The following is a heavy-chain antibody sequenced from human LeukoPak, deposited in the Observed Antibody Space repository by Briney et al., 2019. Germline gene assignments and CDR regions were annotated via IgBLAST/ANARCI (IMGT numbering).Heavy chain of an antibody. V-gene: IGHV1-18*01. J-gene: IGHJ3*02. CDR3: ARHRGWFGELLFIGAFDI. CDR2: ISAYNGNT. Sequence: GASVKVSCKASGYTFTSYGISWVRQAPGQGLEWMGWISAYNGNTNYAQKFQGRVTITTDTSTSTAYMELLSLRSDDTAVYYCARHRGWFGELLFIGAFDIWGQGTMVTVSS. CDR1: GYTFTSYG. D-gene: IGHD3-10*01.